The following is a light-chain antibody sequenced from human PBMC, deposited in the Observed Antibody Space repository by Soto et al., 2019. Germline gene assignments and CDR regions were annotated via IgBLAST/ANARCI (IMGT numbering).Light chain of an antibody. J-gene: IGKJ2*01. Sequence: DIVMTQSPLSLPVTPGEPASISCRSSQSLLHSNGYNYLDWYLQKPGQSPQLLIYLGSNRASGVHERFSGSASGTDFTLKISRVEAEDVGVYYCMQALQTPYTFGQGTKLEIK. V-gene: IGKV2-28*01. CDR2: LGS. CDR3: MQALQTPYT. CDR1: QSLLHSNGYNY.